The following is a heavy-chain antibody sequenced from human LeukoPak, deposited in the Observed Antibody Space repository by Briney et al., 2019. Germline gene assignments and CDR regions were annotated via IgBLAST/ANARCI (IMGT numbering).Heavy chain of an antibody. J-gene: IGHJ4*02. CDR1: GYPFSAHF. D-gene: IGHD3-10*01. Sequence: ASVRVSCKASGYPFSAHFLNWVRQAPGQGLEWMGNIDTTTGNPRHAQDFTGRFVFSLDTSVSTAYLQITSLKADDTAAYYCVRGTPIPGMDYWGQGTQVTVSS. V-gene: IGHV7-4-1*02. CDR2: IDTTTGNP. CDR3: VRGTPIPGMDY.